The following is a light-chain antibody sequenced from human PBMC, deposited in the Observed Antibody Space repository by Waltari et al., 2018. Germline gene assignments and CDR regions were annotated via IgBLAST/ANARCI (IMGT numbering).Light chain of an antibody. Sequence: EIVLTQSPATLSVSPGEGATLSCRASQSVSSDLAWYQQKPGQAPRLLIYGASTRATGIPARFSGSGFGTEFTLTISSMQSEDFAVYYCQQYNNWPLTFGGGTKVEIK. V-gene: IGKV3-15*01. CDR3: QQYNNWPLT. J-gene: IGKJ4*01. CDR2: GAS. CDR1: QSVSSD.